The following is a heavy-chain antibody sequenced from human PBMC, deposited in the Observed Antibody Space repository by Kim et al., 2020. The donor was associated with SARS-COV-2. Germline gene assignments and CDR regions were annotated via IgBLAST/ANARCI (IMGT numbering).Heavy chain of an antibody. V-gene: IGHV3-30-3*01. D-gene: IGHD1-26*01. Sequence: GGSLRLSCAASGFTFSSYAMHWVRQAPGKGLEWVAVISYDGINKYYADSVKGRFTISRDNSKNTLYLQMNSLRAEDTAVYYCARSYSGSYYSRFDYWGQGPLVPVPS. CDR3: ARSYSGSYYSRFDY. CDR1: GFTFSSYA. CDR2: ISYDGINK. J-gene: IGHJ4*02.